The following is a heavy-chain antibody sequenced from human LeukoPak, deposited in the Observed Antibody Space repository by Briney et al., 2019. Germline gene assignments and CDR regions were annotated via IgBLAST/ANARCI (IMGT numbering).Heavy chain of an antibody. V-gene: IGHV4-39*07. CDR2: IYYSGST. Sequence: SETLSLTCTVSGGSISSSSYYWGWIRQPPGKGLEWIGSIYYSGSTYYNPSLMSRVIISVDTSKNHFSLNLTSVTAADTAVYYCASQNYYYNMDLWGQGTTVTVSS. D-gene: IGHD2/OR15-2a*01. J-gene: IGHJ6*02. CDR3: ASQNYYYNMDL. CDR1: GGSISSSSYY.